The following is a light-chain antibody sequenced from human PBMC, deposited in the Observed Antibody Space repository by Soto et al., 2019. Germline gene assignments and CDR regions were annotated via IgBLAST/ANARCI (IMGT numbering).Light chain of an antibody. CDR3: QQYDVYST. V-gene: IGKV1-5*03. CDR2: KAS. Sequence: IQISQSHSTLSASVGGTVTITCRGSQSVSSWLAWYQQKPGLAPKLLIYKASTLQSGISSRFSGSGYGTVFTLTISRLQPDDSASYYCQQYDVYSTFGQGTKVDIK. CDR1: QSVSSW. J-gene: IGKJ1*01.